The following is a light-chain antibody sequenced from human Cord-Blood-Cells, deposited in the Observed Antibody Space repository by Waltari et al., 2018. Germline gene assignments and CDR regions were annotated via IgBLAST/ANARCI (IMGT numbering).Light chain of an antibody. CDR3: CSYAVSSTWV. CDR2: EGS. Sequence: QSALTQPASVSGSPGQSITISCTGTSSDVGRYNLVSWYQKHPGKAPKLMIYEGSKRPSGVSNRFSGSKSGNTASLTISGLQAEDEADYYCCSYAVSSTWVFGGGTKLTVL. V-gene: IGLV2-23*01. CDR1: SSDVGRYNL. J-gene: IGLJ3*02.